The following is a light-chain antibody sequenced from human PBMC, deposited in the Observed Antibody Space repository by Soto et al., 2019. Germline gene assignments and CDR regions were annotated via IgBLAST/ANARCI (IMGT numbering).Light chain of an antibody. CDR1: RNIGSW. CDR2: KAS. Sequence: DIQMTQSPSTLSASIGDRVTITCRASRNIGSWLAWYQQKAGKAPNLLIYKASTLETGVPSRFSGSASGTEFTLTISSLQPDDFATYYCQQHANYPITFGGGTMVDIK. J-gene: IGKJ4*01. V-gene: IGKV1-5*03. CDR3: QQHANYPIT.